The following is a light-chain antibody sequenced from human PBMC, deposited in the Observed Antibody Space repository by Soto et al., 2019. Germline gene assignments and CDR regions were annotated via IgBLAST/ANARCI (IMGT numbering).Light chain of an antibody. J-gene: IGLJ1*01. Sequence: QSVLTQPPSVSGAPGQRVTISCTGSSSNIGAGSDVHWYQQLPGTAPKLLIYGNSNRPSGVPDRFYGSKSGTSASLAITGLQAGDEADYYCQSYDSGLSGYVFGTGTKVTVL. V-gene: IGLV1-40*01. CDR1: SSNIGAGSD. CDR3: QSYDSGLSGYV. CDR2: GNS.